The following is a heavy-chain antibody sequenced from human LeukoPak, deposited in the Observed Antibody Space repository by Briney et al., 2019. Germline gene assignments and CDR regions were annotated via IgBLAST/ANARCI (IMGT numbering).Heavy chain of an antibody. CDR1: GFTFSSYW. Sequence: GGSLRLSCAASGFTFSSYWMYWVRQAPGKGLVWVSRINSDGSSTSYADSVKGRFTISRDNAKNSLYLQMNSLRAEDTAVYYCATNPKSRAGFFDFWGQGTLVAVSS. CDR2: INSDGSST. CDR3: ATNPKSRAGFFDF. D-gene: IGHD5-24*01. J-gene: IGHJ4*02. V-gene: IGHV3-74*01.